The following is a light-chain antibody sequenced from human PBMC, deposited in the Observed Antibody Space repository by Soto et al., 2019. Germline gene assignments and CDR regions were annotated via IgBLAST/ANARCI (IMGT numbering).Light chain of an antibody. V-gene: IGKV3-15*01. CDR1: QSVSRS. J-gene: IGKJ2*01. CDR2: DAS. CDR3: HQYNSWPPGT. Sequence: EIVMTQSPATLSVSPGERATLYCMASQSVSRSLAWYQQKPGQAPRLLISDASTRATGIPAGFSGSGSGTEFTLTISSLQSEDFALYYCHQYNSWPPGTFGQGTKVDI.